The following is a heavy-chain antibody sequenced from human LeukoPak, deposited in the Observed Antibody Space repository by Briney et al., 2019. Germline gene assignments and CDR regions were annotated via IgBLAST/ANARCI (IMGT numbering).Heavy chain of an antibody. CDR2: TYYRSTWYN. J-gene: IGHJ5*02. Sequence: SQTLSLTCAISGDSVSGNSVTWNWIRQSPSRGLEWLGRTYYRSTWYNDYAVSVRGRITVNPDTSKNQFSLHLNSVAPEDTAVYYCARRLTQYDCFDPWGQGILVTVSS. V-gene: IGHV6-1*01. CDR1: GDSVSGNSVT. D-gene: IGHD2-2*01. CDR3: ARRLTQYDCFDP.